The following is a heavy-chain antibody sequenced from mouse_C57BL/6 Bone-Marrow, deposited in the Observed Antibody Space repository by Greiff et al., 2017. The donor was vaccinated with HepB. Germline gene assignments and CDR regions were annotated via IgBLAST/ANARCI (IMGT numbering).Heavy chain of an antibody. CDR3: ARSLSYDGYYFYAMDY. J-gene: IGHJ4*01. V-gene: IGHV7-3*01. D-gene: IGHD2-3*01. CDR2: IRNKANGYTT. CDR1: GFTFTDYY. Sequence: EVKVVESGGGLVQPGGSLSLSCAASGFTFTDYYMSWVRQPPGKALEWLGFIRNKANGYTTEYSASVKGRFTISRDNSQSILYLQMNALRAEDSATYYCARSLSYDGYYFYAMDYWGQGTSVTVSS.